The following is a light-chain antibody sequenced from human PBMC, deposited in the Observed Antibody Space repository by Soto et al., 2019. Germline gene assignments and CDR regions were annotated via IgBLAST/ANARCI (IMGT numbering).Light chain of an antibody. CDR1: SSDVGAYNY. J-gene: IGLJ2*01. Sequence: QSALTQPASVSGSPGQSITISCTGTSSDVGAYNYVSWYQQHPGKAPKLIIYDVSNRPSGVSNRFSGSKSGNTASLTISGLQAEDEADYYCGSYTISSTLVFGGGTKLTVL. V-gene: IGLV2-14*01. CDR3: GSYTISSTLV. CDR2: DVS.